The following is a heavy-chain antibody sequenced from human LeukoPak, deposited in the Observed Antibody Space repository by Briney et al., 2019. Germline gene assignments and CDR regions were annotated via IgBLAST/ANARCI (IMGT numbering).Heavy chain of an antibody. Sequence: GGSLSLSCTSSTYMFDEDGIPWVRQVPGRGPEWVSQISGDSGYVLYSDSVKGRFTTSRDNTRKTLFLFMSALKPEDTAIYYCAKEGSFCVYGLCRYFDLWGRGTPVTVSS. CDR3: AKEGSFCVYGLCRYFDL. CDR2: ISGDSGYV. CDR1: TYMFDEDG. J-gene: IGHJ5*02. D-gene: IGHD3-10*01. V-gene: IGHV3-9*01.